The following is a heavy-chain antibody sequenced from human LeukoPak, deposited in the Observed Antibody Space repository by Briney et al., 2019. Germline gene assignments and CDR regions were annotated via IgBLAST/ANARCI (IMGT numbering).Heavy chain of an antibody. V-gene: IGHV1-8*02. Sequence: ASVKVSCKASGYTFTGYYMHWVRQATGQGLEWMGWMNPNSGNTGYAQKFQGRVTMTRNTSISTAYMELSSLRSEDTAVYYCARAPYGSGSYPYYYYYMDVWGKGTTVTISS. CDR3: ARAPYGSGSYPYYYYYMDV. J-gene: IGHJ6*03. CDR2: MNPNSGNT. CDR1: GYTFTGYY. D-gene: IGHD3-10*01.